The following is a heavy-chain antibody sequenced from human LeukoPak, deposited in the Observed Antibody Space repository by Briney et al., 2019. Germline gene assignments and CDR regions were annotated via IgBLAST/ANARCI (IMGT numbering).Heavy chain of an antibody. CDR1: GFIFSSYP. Sequence: PGGSLRLSCAASGFIFSSYPMSWVRQAPGQGLELVSSITNTGVGTYYADSVKGRFTVSRDNSKNTLLLQLNSLRAEDTAVYYCAKPSPYCRTTSCCATDFYDTDAWGQGTTVIVSS. V-gene: IGHV3-23*01. D-gene: IGHD2-2*01. CDR2: ITNTGVGT. J-gene: IGHJ6*02. CDR3: AKPSPYCRTTSCCATDFYDTDA.